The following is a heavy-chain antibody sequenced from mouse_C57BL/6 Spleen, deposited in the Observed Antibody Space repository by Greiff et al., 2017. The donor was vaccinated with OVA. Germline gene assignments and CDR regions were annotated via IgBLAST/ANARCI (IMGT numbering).Heavy chain of an antibody. CDR2: ISDGGSYT. CDR3: CKAIYYGKVGYFDV. Sequence: EVKLMESGGGLVKPGGSLKLSCAASGFTFSSYAMSWVRQTPEKRLEWVATISDGGSYTYYPDNVKGRFTISRDNAKNNLYLQMSHLKSEDTAMYYCCKAIYYGKVGYFDVWGTGTTVTVSS. CDR1: GFTFSSYA. D-gene: IGHD2-1*01. V-gene: IGHV5-4*03. J-gene: IGHJ1*03.